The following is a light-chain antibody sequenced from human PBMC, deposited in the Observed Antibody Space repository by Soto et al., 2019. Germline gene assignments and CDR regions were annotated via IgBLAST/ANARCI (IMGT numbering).Light chain of an antibody. V-gene: IGKV1-5*03. J-gene: IGKJ1*01. CDR1: QTISSW. CDR3: QQYKSYFRT. CDR2: KAS. Sequence: DIQMTQSPSTLSGSVGDRVTITCRASQTISSWLAWYQQKPGKAPKLLIYKASTLKSGVPSRFSGSGSGTEFTLTISSLLPDDFATYFCQQYKSYFRTFGQGTKV.